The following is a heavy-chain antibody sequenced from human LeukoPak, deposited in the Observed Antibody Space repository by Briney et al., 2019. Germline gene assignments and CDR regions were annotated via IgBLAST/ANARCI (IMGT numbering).Heavy chain of an antibody. Sequence: GRSLRLSCAASGFTFSSFGIHWVRQAPDKGLEWVALTSHDGSNKYYADSVKGRFTISRDNSKNTLYLQMNSLRVDDTAVYYCVRDPDSGGWNYFGYWGQGTLVTVSS. V-gene: IGHV3-30*03. CDR3: VRDPDSGGWNYFGY. D-gene: IGHD6-19*01. J-gene: IGHJ4*02. CDR1: GFTFSSFG. CDR2: TSHDGSNK.